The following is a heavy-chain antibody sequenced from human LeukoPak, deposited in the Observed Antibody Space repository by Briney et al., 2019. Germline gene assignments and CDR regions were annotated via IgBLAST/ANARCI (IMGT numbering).Heavy chain of an antibody. V-gene: IGHV1-8*02. CDR1: GYTFTGYY. Sequence: ASVKVSCKASGYTFTGYYMHWVRQAPGQGLEWMGWMNPNSGNTGYAQKFQGRVTMTRNTSISTAYMELSSLRSEDTAVYYCARGRYAKTQGPRARDYYMDVWGKGTTVTVSS. CDR2: MNPNSGNT. D-gene: IGHD3-16*01. J-gene: IGHJ6*03. CDR3: ARGRYAKTQGPRARDYYMDV.